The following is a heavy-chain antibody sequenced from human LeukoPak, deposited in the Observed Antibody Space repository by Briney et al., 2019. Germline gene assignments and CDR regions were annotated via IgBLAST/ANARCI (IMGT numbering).Heavy chain of an antibody. CDR3: AKDREMNYYDSSGYCDY. Sequence: GGSLRLSCAASGFTFSGSVMHWVRQASGKGLEWVGRIRSKTNTYATAYAASVKGRFIMSRDDSKNTAYLQMNSLKAEDTAVYYCAKDREMNYYDSSGYCDYWGQGTLVTVSS. J-gene: IGHJ4*02. V-gene: IGHV3-73*01. CDR1: GFTFSGSV. CDR2: IRSKTNTYAT. D-gene: IGHD3-22*01.